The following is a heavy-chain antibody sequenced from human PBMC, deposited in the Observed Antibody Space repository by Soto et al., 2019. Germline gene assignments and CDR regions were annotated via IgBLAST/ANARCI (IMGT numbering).Heavy chain of an antibody. J-gene: IGHJ4*02. D-gene: IGHD3-22*01. CDR3: ARKESGYYVGY. Sequence: ASVKVSCKASGYTFTSYGISWVRQAPGQGLEWMGWISAYNGNTNYAQKLQGRVTMTTDTSTSTVYMELRSLRSDDAAVYYCARKESGYYVGYWGQGTLVTVSS. V-gene: IGHV1-18*01. CDR1: GYTFTSYG. CDR2: ISAYNGNT.